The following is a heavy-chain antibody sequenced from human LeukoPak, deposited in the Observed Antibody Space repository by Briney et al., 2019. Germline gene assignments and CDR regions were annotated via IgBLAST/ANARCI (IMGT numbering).Heavy chain of an antibody. CDR3: ARWAASSDY. J-gene: IGHJ4*02. CDR2: IYYSGST. CDR1: GGSISSHY. D-gene: IGHD6-6*01. Sequence: PSETLSLTCTVSGGSISSHYWSWTPQPPGKGLEWIGYIYYSGSTNYNPSLKSRVTISVDTSKNQFSLKLSSVTAADTAVYYCARWAASSDYWGQGTLVTVSS. V-gene: IGHV4-59*11.